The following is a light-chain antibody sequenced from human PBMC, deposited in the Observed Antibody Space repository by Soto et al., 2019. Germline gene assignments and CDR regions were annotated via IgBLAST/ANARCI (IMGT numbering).Light chain of an antibody. CDR2: GNS. CDR1: SSNIGAGYD. J-gene: IGLJ2*01. CDR3: QSYDSSLSGSVV. V-gene: IGLV1-40*01. Sequence: QAVVTQPPSVSGAPGHRVTISCTGSSSNIGAGYDVHWYQQLPGTAPKLLIYGNSNRPSGVPDRFSGSKSGTSASLAITGLQAEDEADYYCQSYDSSLSGSVVFGGGTKLTVL.